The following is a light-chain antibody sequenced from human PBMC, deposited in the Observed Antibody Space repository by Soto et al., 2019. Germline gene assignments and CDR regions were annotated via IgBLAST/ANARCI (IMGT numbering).Light chain of an antibody. J-gene: IGKJ1*01. V-gene: IGKV3-15*01. Sequence: EIVMTQSPATLSVSPGERATLSCRASQSIGSNLAWYQQKPGQAPRLLIYAASFRATDFPARFSGSGSGSEFTLTISGLQSDDFAGYFCQQYNNWPPWTFGHGTKVESK. CDR2: AAS. CDR3: QQYNNWPPWT. CDR1: QSIGSN.